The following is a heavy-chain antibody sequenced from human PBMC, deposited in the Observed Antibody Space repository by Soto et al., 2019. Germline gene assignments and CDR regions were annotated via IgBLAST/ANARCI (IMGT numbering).Heavy chain of an antibody. D-gene: IGHD3-3*01. J-gene: IGHJ5*02. Sequence: SETLSLTCTVSGGSISSSSYYWGWIRQPPGKGLEWIGSIYYSGSTYYNPSLKSRVTISVDTSKNQFSQKLSSVTAADTAVYYCARAGGYDFWSGTTGWFDPWGQGTLVTVSS. V-gene: IGHV4-39*01. CDR1: GGSISSSSYY. CDR2: IYYSGST. CDR3: ARAGGYDFWSGTTGWFDP.